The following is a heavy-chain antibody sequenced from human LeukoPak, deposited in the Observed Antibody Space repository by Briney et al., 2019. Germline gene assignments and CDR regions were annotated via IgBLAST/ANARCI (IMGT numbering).Heavy chain of an antibody. D-gene: IGHD3-22*01. V-gene: IGHV1-18*01. CDR2: ISAYNGNT. CDR1: GYTFTSYG. J-gene: IGHJ6*03. Sequence: GASVKVSCKASGYTFTSYGISWVRQAPGQGLEWMGWISAYNGNTNFTQKLQGRVTMTTDTSTSTAYMELRSLRSDDTAVYYCARDHDSSGYFSYYYYYMDVWGKGTTVTVSS. CDR3: ARDHDSSGYFSYYYYYMDV.